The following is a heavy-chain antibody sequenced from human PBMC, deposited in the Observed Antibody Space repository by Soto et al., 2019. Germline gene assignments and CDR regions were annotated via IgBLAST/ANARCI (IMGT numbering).Heavy chain of an antibody. CDR1: GGSLSNYG. V-gene: IGHV1-69*12. CDR2: IIPVFGTA. D-gene: IGHD3-9*01. Sequence: QVQLVQSGAEVKKPGSSVKVSCKASGGSLSNYGISWVRQAPGQGLEWMGGIIPVFGTANYAQKFQGRVRITADESTSIVYMDVTSLKSEDTAVYYCERGDATKIVVTTYYAMDVWGQGTTVTVSS. J-gene: IGHJ6*02. CDR3: ERGDATKIVVTTYYAMDV.